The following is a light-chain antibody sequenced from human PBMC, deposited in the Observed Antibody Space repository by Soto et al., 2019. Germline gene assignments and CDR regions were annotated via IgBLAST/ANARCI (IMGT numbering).Light chain of an antibody. CDR3: QQLNSYPRT. Sequence: DIQLTQSPSFLSASVGDRVTITCRASQGISSYLAWYQQKPGKAPKLLIYAASTLQSGVPSRFSGSGSGTEFTHTISSLQPEDFATYYCQQLNSYPRTFGQGTKVEIK. CDR2: AAS. V-gene: IGKV1-9*01. CDR1: QGISSY. J-gene: IGKJ1*01.